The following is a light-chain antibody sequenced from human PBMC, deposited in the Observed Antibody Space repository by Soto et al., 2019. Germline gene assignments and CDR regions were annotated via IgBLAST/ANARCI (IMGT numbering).Light chain of an antibody. J-gene: IGKJ1*01. CDR1: QGISNS. CDR3: QKYDRAPGT. V-gene: IGKV1-27*01. Sequence: DIQMTQSPSSLSASVGDRVTSTCRASQGISNSLAWYQQKPGKVPKLLIYGASTLQYGVPSRFSGSGSGTDFTLTISSLQPEDFATYYCQKYDRAPGTFGQGIKLDI. CDR2: GAS.